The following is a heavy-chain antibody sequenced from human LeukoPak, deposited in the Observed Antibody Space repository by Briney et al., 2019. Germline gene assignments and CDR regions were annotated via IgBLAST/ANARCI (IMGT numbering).Heavy chain of an antibody. CDR1: GGSFSGYY. CDR3: ARGTRISYFDY. D-gene: IGHD2-15*01. Sequence: SETLSLTCAVYGGSFSGYYWSWIRQPPGKGLEWIGEINHSGSTNYNPSLKSRVTISVDTSKNQFSLKLSSVTAADTAVYYCARGTRISYFDYWGQGTLVTVSS. J-gene: IGHJ4*02. V-gene: IGHV4-34*01. CDR2: INHSGST.